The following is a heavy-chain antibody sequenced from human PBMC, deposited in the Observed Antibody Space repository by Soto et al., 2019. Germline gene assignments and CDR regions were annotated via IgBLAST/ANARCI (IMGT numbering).Heavy chain of an antibody. D-gene: IGHD4-17*01. J-gene: IGHJ4*02. CDR1: GGSISSYY. CDR3: AGTYGDVPREIDY. V-gene: IGHV4-4*07. CDR2: IYTSGST. Sequence: SETLSLTCTVSGGSISSYYLSWIRQPAGKGLEWIGRIYTSGSTNYNPSLKSRVTMSVDTSKNQFSLKLSSVTAADTAVYYCAGTYGDVPREIDYWGQGTLVTVSS.